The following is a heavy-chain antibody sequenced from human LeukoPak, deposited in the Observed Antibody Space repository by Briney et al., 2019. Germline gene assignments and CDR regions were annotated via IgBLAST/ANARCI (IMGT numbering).Heavy chain of an antibody. CDR1: GYTFTGYY. CDR3: ARTYSGTYENWFDP. CDR2: INPNSGGI. Sequence: ASVKVSCTASGYTFTGYYIHWVRQAPGQGLEWMGWINPNSGGINYAQNFQGRVTMTRDTSISTAYMELSRLRSDDTAVYYCARTYSGTYENWFDPWGQGTLVTVSS. J-gene: IGHJ5*02. D-gene: IGHD1-26*01. V-gene: IGHV1-2*02.